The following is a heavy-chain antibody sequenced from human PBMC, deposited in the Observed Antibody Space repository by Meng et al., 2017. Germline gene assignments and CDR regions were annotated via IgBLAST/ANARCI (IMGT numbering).Heavy chain of an antibody. CDR1: GGSISSGSYY. Sequence: SETLSLTCTVSGGSISSGSYYWSWIRQPAGKGLEWIGRIYTSGSTNYNPSLKSRVTISVDTSKNQFSLKLSSVTAADTAVYYCARGRIAAAGTLGFDPWGQGTLVTVSS. V-gene: IGHV4-61*02. D-gene: IGHD6-13*01. J-gene: IGHJ5*02. CDR3: ARGRIAAAGTLGFDP. CDR2: IYTSGST.